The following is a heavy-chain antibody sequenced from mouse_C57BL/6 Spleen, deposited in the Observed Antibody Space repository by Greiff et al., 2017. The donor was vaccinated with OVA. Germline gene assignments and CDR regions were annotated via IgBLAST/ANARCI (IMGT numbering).Heavy chain of an antibody. Sequence: VKLQESGPELVKPGASVKISCKASGYAFSSSWMNWVKQRPGKGLEWIGRIYPGDGDTKYNGKFKGKATLTADNSSRTAYMQLSSLTSEDSAVYFCARGGYYDYARDWGQGTLVTVSA. CDR1: GYAFSSSW. V-gene: IGHV1-82*01. D-gene: IGHD2-4*01. CDR3: ARGGYYDYARD. CDR2: IYPGDGDT. J-gene: IGHJ3*01.